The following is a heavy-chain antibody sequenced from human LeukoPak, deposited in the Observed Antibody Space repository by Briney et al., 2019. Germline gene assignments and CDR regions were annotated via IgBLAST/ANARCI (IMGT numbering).Heavy chain of an antibody. CDR1: GSTFTGYY. CDR3: ARDDYYDSSGYVGVHYRFDY. D-gene: IGHD3-22*01. CDR2: INPNSGGT. V-gene: IGHV1-2*02. Sequence: APVKASCKASGSTFTGYYMTWVRQAPGQRLEWMGWINPNSGGTNYAQKFQGRVTMTRDTSISTAYMELSRLRSDDTAVYYCARDDYYDSSGYVGVHYRFDYWGQGTLVTVSS. J-gene: IGHJ4*02.